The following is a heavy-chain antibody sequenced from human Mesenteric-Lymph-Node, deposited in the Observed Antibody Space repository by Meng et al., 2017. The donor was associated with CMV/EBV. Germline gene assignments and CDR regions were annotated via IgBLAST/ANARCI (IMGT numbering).Heavy chain of an antibody. D-gene: IGHD2-2*01. V-gene: IGHV3-30-3*01. CDR2: ISYDGSKE. Sequence: GESLKISCAASGFTFSSYVMHWVRQAPGKGLEWVAVISYDGSKEYADSVKGRFTISRDNSRDTLYLQMNSLRAEDTAVYYCARGQWYQLLGRDYYFGMGVWGQGTTVTVSS. CDR3: ARGQWYQLLGRDYYFGMGV. J-gene: IGHJ6*02. CDR1: GFTFSSYV.